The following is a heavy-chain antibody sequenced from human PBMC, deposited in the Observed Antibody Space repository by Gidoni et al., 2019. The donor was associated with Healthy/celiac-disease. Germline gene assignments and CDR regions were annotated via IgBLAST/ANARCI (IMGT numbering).Heavy chain of an antibody. V-gene: IGHV3-33*01. CDR1: GFTFSSYA. Sequence: QVQLVESGGGVVQPGRSLRLSCAASGFTFSSYARHWVRQAPGKGLEGVAVIWYDGSNKYYADSVKGRFTISRDNSKNTLYLQMNSLRAEDTAVYYCARDYVQWLEKYYYYGMDVWGQGTTVTVSS. J-gene: IGHJ6*02. D-gene: IGHD6-19*01. CDR3: ARDYVQWLEKYYYYGMDV. CDR2: IWYDGSNK.